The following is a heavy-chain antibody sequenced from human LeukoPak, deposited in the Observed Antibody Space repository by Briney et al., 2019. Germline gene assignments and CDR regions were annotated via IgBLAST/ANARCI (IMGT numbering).Heavy chain of an antibody. CDR3: AILYY. J-gene: IGHJ4*02. Sequence: SETLSLTCTVSGGSISSGGHYCSWIRQHPGKGLEWIGYIYYSGTTYYNPSLKSRVTMLVDTSKNQFSLKLSSVTAADTAVYYCAILYYWGQGTLVTVSS. CDR1: GGSISSGGHY. V-gene: IGHV4-31*02. CDR2: IYYSGTT.